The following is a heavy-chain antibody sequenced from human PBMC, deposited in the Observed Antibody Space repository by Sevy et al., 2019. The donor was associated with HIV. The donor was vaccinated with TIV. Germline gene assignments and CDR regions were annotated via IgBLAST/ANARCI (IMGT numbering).Heavy chain of an antibody. CDR3: ARDTGGIAAAGIYYYYGMDV. CDR1: GFTFSSYE. D-gene: IGHD6-13*01. CDR2: ISSSGSTI. J-gene: IGHJ6*02. V-gene: IGHV3-48*03. Sequence: GGSLRLSCAASGFTFSSYEMNWVRQAPGTGLEWVSYISSSGSTIYYADSVKGRFTISRDNAKNSLYLQMNSLRAEDTAVYYCARDTGGIAAAGIYYYYGMDVWGQWTTVTVSS.